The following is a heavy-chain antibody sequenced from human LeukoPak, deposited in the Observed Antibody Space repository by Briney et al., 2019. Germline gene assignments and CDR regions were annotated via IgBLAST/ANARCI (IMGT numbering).Heavy chain of an antibody. CDR1: GGSISSYY. CDR3: ARSFGLVINNWFDP. D-gene: IGHD3/OR15-3a*01. CDR2: IYYSGST. V-gene: IGHV4-59*01. J-gene: IGHJ5*02. Sequence: SETLSLTCTVSGGSISSYYWSWIRPPPGKGLEWIGYIYYSGSTNYNPSLKSRVTISVDTSKNQFSLRLSSVTAADTAVYYCARSFGLVINNWFDPWGKGTLVTVSS.